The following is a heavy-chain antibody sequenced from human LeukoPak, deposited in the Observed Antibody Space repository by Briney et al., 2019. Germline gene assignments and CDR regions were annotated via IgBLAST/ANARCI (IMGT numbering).Heavy chain of an antibody. CDR2: VSRSSRHM. D-gene: IGHD4-11*01. CDR3: VRDLDTVTTAFLVY. Sequence: GGSVRLSCAASGFTFSSYSMNWVRQAPGKGLEWVSSVSRSSRHMYYADSVKGRFTISRDDAKNSLSLQMDSLRAEDSAVYYCVRDLDTVTTAFLVYWGQGTLVTVSS. V-gene: IGHV3-21*01. J-gene: IGHJ4*02. CDR1: GFTFSSYS.